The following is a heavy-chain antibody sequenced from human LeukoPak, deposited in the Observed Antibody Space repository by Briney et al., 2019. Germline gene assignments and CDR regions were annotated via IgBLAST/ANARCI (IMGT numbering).Heavy chain of an antibody. CDR1: GFTFSTYV. CDR2: ISVGAEYI. D-gene: IGHD3-3*01. Sequence: PGGSLRLSCAASGFTFSTYVMNWFRQAPGKGLEWVSIISVGAEYIFYADSVKGRFTISRDDSNNALYLQMHSPRAEDTALYYCASGPPFLKYFEYWGQGTLVTVSS. V-gene: IGHV3-23*01. CDR3: ASGPPFLKYFEY. J-gene: IGHJ4*02.